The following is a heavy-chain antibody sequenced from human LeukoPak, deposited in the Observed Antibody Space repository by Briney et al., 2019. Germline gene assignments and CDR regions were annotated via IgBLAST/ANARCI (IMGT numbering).Heavy chain of an antibody. D-gene: IGHD3-10*01. CDR1: GASTSNYY. CDR2: IYTSGST. CDR3: ARTTMVRGTYYMDV. Sequence: SETLSLTCTVSGASTSNYYWSWIRQPAGKGLEWIGRIYTSGSTNYNPSLKSRVTISVDTSKNQFSLKLSSVTAADTAVYYCARTTMVRGTYYMDVWGKGTTVTISS. J-gene: IGHJ6*03. V-gene: IGHV4-4*07.